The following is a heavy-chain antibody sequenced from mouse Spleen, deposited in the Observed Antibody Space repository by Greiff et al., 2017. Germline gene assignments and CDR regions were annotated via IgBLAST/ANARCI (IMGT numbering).Heavy chain of an antibody. CDR3: AKSQGFAY. Sequence: VKLVESGAELVKPGASVKLSCKASGYTFTSYWMQWVKQRPGQGLEWIGEIDPSDSYTNYNQKFKGKATLTVDTSSSTAYMQLSSLTSEDSAVYYCAKSQGFAYWGQGTLVTVSA. V-gene: IGHV1-50*01. CDR2: IDPSDSYT. CDR1: GYTFTSYW. J-gene: IGHJ3*01.